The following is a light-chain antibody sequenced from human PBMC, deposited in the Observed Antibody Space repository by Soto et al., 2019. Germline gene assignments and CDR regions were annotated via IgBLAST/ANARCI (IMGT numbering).Light chain of an antibody. CDR3: QQYSNWRT. CDR2: GAS. Sequence: ETVMTQSPATLSVSPGERATLSCRASQSVSSNLAWYQHKPGQAPRLLIYGASPRTTGIPARFSGSGSGTEFTPTISRLQSEYFAVYYCQQYSNWRTFGQGTRLEIK. J-gene: IGKJ5*01. V-gene: IGKV3-15*01. CDR1: QSVSSN.